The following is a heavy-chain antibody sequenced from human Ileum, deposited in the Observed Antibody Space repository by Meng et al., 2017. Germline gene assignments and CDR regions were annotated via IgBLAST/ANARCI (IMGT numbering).Heavy chain of an antibody. V-gene: IGHV3-30*01. CDR3: AREVYYYDSSGYYDSGGMAV. CDR1: GFTFSSYA. D-gene: IGHD3-22*01. Sequence: GGSLRLSCAASGFTFSSYAMHWVRQAPGKGLEWVAVISYDGSNKYYADSVKGRFTISRDNSKNTLYLQMNSLRAEDTAVYYCAREVYYYDSSGYYDSGGMAVWGQGNTV. CDR2: ISYDGSNK. J-gene: IGHJ6*01.